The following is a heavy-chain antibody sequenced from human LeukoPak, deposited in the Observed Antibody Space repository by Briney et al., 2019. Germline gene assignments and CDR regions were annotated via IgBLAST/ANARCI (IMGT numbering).Heavy chain of an antibody. CDR1: GFNFNAYT. CDR2: ITGNIRYI. Sequence: GGSLRLSCAASGFNFNAYTMNWVRQAPGKGLEWVSSITGNIRYINYADSVKGRFTTSRDNSKNSLYLQMNNLRTEDTALYYCAKDDQPYYYYYGMDVWGQGTTVTVSS. J-gene: IGHJ6*02. CDR3: AKDDQPYYYYYGMDV. D-gene: IGHD2-2*01. V-gene: IGHV3-21*04.